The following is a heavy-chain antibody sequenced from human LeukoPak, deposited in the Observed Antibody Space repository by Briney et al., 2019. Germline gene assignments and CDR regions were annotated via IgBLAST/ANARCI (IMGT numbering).Heavy chain of an antibody. V-gene: IGHV4-4*02. Sequence: PSETLSLTCAVSGGSISSSNWWSWVRQPPGKGLEWIGEIYHSGSTNYNPSLKSRVTISVDKSKNQFSLKLSSVTAADTAVYYCARGSGIAVAGIYWYFDLWGRGTLVTVSS. CDR1: GGSISSSNW. D-gene: IGHD6-19*01. CDR3: ARGSGIAVAGIYWYFDL. CDR2: IYHSGST. J-gene: IGHJ2*01.